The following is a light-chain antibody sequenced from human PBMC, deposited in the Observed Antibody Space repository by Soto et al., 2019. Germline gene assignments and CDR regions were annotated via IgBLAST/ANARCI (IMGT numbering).Light chain of an antibody. J-gene: IGKJ1*01. Sequence: EIVLTQSPATLSLSPGERATLSCRASQSVSSKLAWYQQKPGQAPRLLIYDASNRATDIPARFSGSGSGTDFTLTIISLEPEDFAVYYCRQRNNWPRTFGQGTKVEIK. CDR3: RQRNNWPRT. CDR2: DAS. CDR1: QSVSSK. V-gene: IGKV3-11*01.